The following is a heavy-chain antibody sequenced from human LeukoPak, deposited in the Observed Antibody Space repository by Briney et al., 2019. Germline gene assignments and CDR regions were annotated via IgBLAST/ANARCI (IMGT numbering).Heavy chain of an antibody. J-gene: IGHJ4*02. CDR2: ISGSGDST. CDR1: GFTFSSST. V-gene: IGHV3-23*01. Sequence: TGGSLRLSCAASGFTFSSSTMSWVRQAPGKGLEWVSSISGSGDSTWYADSVKGRFTISRDNSKNTLSLQMNSLRAEDTAVYYCARDLGYSYGYPQDWGQGTLVTVSS. CDR3: ARDLGYSYGYPQD. D-gene: IGHD5-18*01.